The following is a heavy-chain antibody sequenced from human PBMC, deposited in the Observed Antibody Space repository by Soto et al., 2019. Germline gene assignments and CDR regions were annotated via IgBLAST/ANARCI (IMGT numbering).Heavy chain of an antibody. V-gene: IGHV3-21*01. CDR2: ISSSSFYT. CDR1: GFTFSNYN. CDR3: SILRFLEWSHLAYGMDV. Sequence: PGGSLRLSCAASGFTFSNYNMNWVRQAPGKGLEWVSSISSSSFYTYYADSVKGRFTISRDNAKNSLYLQMNSLRAEDTAVYYCSILRFLEWSHLAYGMDVWGQGTTVTVS. J-gene: IGHJ6*02. D-gene: IGHD3-3*01.